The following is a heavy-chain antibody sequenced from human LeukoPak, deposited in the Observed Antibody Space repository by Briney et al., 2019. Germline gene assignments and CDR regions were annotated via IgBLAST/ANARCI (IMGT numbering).Heavy chain of an antibody. CDR2: ISGSVGST. D-gene: IGHD5-18*01. CDR3: AKASGYSYGLFDY. V-gene: IGHV3-23*01. Sequence: GGSLRLSCAASGFTFSNYVMSWVRQAPGKGLEWVSGISGSVGSTYYADSVKGRFTISRDNSKNTLYLQMNSLRAEDTAVYYCAKASGYSYGLFDYWGQGTLVTVSS. CDR1: GFTFSNYV. J-gene: IGHJ4*02.